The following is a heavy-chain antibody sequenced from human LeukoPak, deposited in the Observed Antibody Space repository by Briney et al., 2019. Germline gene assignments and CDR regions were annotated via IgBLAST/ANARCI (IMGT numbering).Heavy chain of an antibody. V-gene: IGHV1-2*02. Sequence: ASVKVSCKASGYAFTGYYMHWVRQAPGQGLEWMGWINPNSRGTNYAQNFQGRVTMTRDTSISTAYMELSRLRSDDTAVYYCARDRDFPRDQLDYWGQGTLVTVSS. D-gene: IGHD2-21*02. CDR3: ARDRDFPRDQLDY. CDR1: GYAFTGYY. J-gene: IGHJ4*02. CDR2: INPNSRGT.